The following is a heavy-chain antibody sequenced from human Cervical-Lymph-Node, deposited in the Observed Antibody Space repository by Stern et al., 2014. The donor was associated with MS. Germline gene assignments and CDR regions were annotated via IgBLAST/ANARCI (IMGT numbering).Heavy chain of an antibody. V-gene: IGHV4-39*01. CDR3: ARLERSYGGDY. CDR2: IYFAGNP. CDR1: GGSISTNSYF. Sequence: QVQLQESGPGLVKPSATLSLTCTVTGGSISTNSYFWGWIRQTPGRGLEWIGSIYFAGNPFYNTSFETRVTMSVDTSKNPFSLRLTSVTAADTAVYYCARLERSYGGDYWGQGIQVTVSS. J-gene: IGHJ4*02. D-gene: IGHD5-18*01.